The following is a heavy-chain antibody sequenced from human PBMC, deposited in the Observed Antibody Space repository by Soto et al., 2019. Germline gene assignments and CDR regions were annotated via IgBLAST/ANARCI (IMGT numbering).Heavy chain of an antibody. V-gene: IGHV3-23*01. J-gene: IGHJ3*02. D-gene: IGHD2-2*01. CDR3: AKDKGCSTTTCHWNAFDI. Sequence: EVQLLESGGGLVQPGGSLRLSCAASGFTFSSYALSWVRQAPGKGLEWVSAISSSGAGTYYADSVKGRFTISRDNSKNTLFLQMNSLRAEDTAVYYCAKDKGCSTTTCHWNAFDIWGQGTMVIVSS. CDR2: ISSSGAGT. CDR1: GFTFSSYA.